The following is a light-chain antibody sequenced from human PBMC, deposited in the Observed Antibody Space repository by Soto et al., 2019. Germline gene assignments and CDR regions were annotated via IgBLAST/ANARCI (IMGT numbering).Light chain of an antibody. Sequence: DIQMTQSPSPLSASVGDRVTITCRASQYISGWLAWYQQKPGKAPTLLIYDASSLESGVPSRFSGSGSGTEFSLTIRALHPEDFATYYCQHLSRYPLTFGGGTKVDIK. CDR3: QHLSRYPLT. CDR2: DAS. J-gene: IGKJ4*01. CDR1: QYISGW. V-gene: IGKV1-5*01.